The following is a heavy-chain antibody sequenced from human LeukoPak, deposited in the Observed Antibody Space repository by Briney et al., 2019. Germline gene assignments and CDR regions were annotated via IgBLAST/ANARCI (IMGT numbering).Heavy chain of an antibody. CDR2: ISPYNGNT. D-gene: IGHD6-13*01. CDR1: GYTFTGYY. J-gene: IGHJ5*02. CDR3: ARGGYSSSWYWFDP. Sequence: ASVKVSCKASGYTFTGYYMHWVRQAPGQGLEWMGWISPYNGNTNYAQKFQGRVTLTTDTSTSTVYMELSSLRSEDTAVYYCARGGYSSSWYWFDPWGQGTLVTVSS. V-gene: IGHV1-18*04.